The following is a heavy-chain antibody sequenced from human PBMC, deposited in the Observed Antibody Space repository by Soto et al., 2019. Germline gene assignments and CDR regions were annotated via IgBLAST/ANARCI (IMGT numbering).Heavy chain of an antibody. V-gene: IGHV3-15*07. CDR3: NWSLDY. CDR2: IKSKTDGETT. J-gene: IGHJ4*02. D-gene: IGHD1-1*01. Sequence: EVQLVESGGGLVKPGGSLRLSCAASGFTFSNAWMNWVRQAPGKGLEWVGRIKSKTDGETTDYASPVKGRFTISRDDSKNTLYLQMNSLKTEDTGVYYCNWSLDYWGQGTLVTVSS. CDR1: GFTFSNAW.